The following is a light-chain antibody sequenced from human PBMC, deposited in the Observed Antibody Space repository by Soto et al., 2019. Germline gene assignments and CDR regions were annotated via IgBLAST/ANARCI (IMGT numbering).Light chain of an antibody. J-gene: IGLJ1*01. V-gene: IGLV2-14*03. Sequence: SALTQPASVSGSPGQSITISCTGISTDVSTSTFVSWYQHHPGKAPRLILYDVTHRPSGISTRFSGSKSGDTATLTISGLHAEDEADYFCTSYRRGPLYVFGSGTKLTVL. CDR1: STDVSTSTF. CDR3: TSYRRGPLYV. CDR2: DVT.